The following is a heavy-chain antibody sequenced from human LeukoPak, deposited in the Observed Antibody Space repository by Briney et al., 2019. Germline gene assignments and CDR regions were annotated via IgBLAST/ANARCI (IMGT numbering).Heavy chain of an antibody. CDR2: INAGNGNT. V-gene: IGHV1-3*03. CDR1: GYTFTSYA. D-gene: IGHD6-19*01. CDR3: ARGRIAVAGTSCAFDI. J-gene: IGHJ3*02. Sequence: ASVKVSCKASGYTFTSYAMHWVRQAPGQRLEWMGWINAGNGNTKHSQEFQGRVTITRDTSASTAYMELSSLRSEDMAVYYCARGRIAVAGTSCAFDIWGQGTMVTVSS.